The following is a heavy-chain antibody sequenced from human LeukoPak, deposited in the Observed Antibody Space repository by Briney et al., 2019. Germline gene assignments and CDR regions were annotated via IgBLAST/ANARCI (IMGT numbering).Heavy chain of an antibody. J-gene: IGHJ3*02. V-gene: IGHV3-74*01. CDR3: AKHYGGKVI. D-gene: IGHD4-23*01. CDR1: GFTFSSYW. CDR2: IQSDGSST. Sequence: PGGSLRLSCAASGFTFSSYWMHWVRHAPGKGLVWVSRIQSDGSSTSYADSVKGRITISRDNAKNTLYLQMNSLRAEDTAVYYCAKHYGGKVIWGQGTMVTVSS.